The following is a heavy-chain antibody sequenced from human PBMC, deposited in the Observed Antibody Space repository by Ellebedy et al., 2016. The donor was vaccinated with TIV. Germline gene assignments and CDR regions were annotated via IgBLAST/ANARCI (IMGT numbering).Heavy chain of an antibody. J-gene: IGHJ6*02. CDR2: IFYSWTT. D-gene: IGHD1-1*01. Sequence: MPSETLSLTCTVSGVSIRSSYWSWIRQLPGKGREWIGYIFYSWTTNYNPSLKSRITLSVHTSKNQFSLNLTSVTAADTAVYYCARLTSRLSYYVLDVWGQGTTVTVSS. V-gene: IGHV4-59*08. CDR3: ARLTSRLSYYVLDV. CDR1: GVSIRSSY.